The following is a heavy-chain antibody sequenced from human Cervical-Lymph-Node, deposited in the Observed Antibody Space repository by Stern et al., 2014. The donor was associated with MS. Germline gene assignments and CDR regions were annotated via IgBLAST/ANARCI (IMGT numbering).Heavy chain of an antibody. CDR1: GYTFTSNA. CDR2: INAGNGNT. Sequence: QVQLVQSGAEVKKPGASVKVSCKASGYTFTSNAMHWVRQAPGQRLEWIGWINAGNGNTKYSQKFQGRVTITSDTSASTAYMELSSLRSEDTAVYYCARRHDSSGYLFDYWGQGTLVTVSS. J-gene: IGHJ4*02. D-gene: IGHD3-22*01. V-gene: IGHV1-3*01. CDR3: ARRHDSSGYLFDY.